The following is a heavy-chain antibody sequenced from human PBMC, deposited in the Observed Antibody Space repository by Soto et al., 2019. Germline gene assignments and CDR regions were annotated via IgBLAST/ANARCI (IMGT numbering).Heavy chain of an antibody. V-gene: IGHV4-59*01. Sequence: SETRSLTCTVSGGSISSYYWSWIRQPPGKGLEWIGYIYYSVSTNYNPSLKSRVTISVDTSKNQFSLKLSSVTAADTAVYYCARDRGGPSEPWGKGNLVTVSP. CDR1: GGSISSYY. J-gene: IGHJ5*02. CDR3: ARDRGGPSEP. CDR2: IYYSVST.